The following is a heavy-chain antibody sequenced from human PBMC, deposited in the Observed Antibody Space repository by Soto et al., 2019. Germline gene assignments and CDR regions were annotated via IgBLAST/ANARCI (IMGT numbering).Heavy chain of an antibody. J-gene: IGHJ4*02. CDR1: GYTFTNYG. V-gene: IGHV1-18*01. D-gene: IGHD3-22*01. CDR3: ERGHSYYYDSSGYYYRYYFDY. CDR2: ISAYNGNT. Sequence: QVQLVQSGAEVKKPGASVKVSCKASGYTFTNYGISWVRQAPGQGLEWMGWISAYNGNTNYPQKFQGRVTMTTDTSTXXVXMXLRSQRSDDTAVYYCERGHSYYYDSSGYYYRYYFDYWGQGTLVTVSS.